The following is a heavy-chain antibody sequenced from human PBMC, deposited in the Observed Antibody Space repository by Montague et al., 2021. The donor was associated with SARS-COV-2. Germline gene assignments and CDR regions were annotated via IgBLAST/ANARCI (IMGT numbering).Heavy chain of an antibody. D-gene: IGHD6-13*01. CDR3: ARPRGGYSSYFDY. J-gene: IGHJ4*02. V-gene: IGHV3-30*04. CDR2: ISYDGSNK. CDR1: GFTFSSHA. Sequence: SLRLFCAASGFTFSSHAMHWVRQAPGKGLEWVAVISYDGSNKYYVDSVKGRFTISRDNSKNTLYLQMNSLRAEDTAVYYCARPRGGYSSYFDYWGQGTLVTVSS.